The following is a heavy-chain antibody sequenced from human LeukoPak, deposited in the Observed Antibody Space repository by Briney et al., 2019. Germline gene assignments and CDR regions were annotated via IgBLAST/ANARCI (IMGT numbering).Heavy chain of an antibody. CDR2: INHSGST. J-gene: IGHJ4*02. CDR1: GGSISGNNNY. CDR3: ARAPVATPSEFDY. Sequence: SETLSLTCTVSGGSISGNNNYWGWIRQPPGKGLEWIGEINHSGSTNYNPSLKSRVAISADTPKNQFSLKLSSTTAADTAVYYCARAPVATPSEFDYWGQGTLVTVSS. V-gene: IGHV4-39*07. D-gene: IGHD5-12*01.